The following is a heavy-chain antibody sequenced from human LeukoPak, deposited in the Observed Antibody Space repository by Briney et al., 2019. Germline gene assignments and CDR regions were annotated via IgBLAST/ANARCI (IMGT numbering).Heavy chain of an antibody. CDR3: ARDEARSGELGY. CDR1: GYTFTSYD. J-gene: IGHJ4*02. D-gene: IGHD1-26*01. CDR2: MNPNSGNT. V-gene: IGHV1-8*01. Sequence: ASVKVSCKASGYTFTSYDINWVRQATGQGLEWMGWMNPNSGNTGYAQKFQGRVTMTRNTSISTAYMELSSLRSDDTAVYYCARDEARSGELGYWGQGTLVTVSS.